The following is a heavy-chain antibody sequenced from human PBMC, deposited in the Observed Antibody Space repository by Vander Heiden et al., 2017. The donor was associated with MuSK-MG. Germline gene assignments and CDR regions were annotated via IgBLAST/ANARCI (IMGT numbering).Heavy chain of an antibody. CDR2: ISPCDSDT. CDR1: GYSFTSYW. V-gene: IGHV5-51*01. Sequence: EVQLVQSGAEVKKPGESLKISCKGSGYSFTSYWIGWVRQMPGKGLEWMGIISPCDSDTRYSPSFQGQVTISADKSISTAYLQWSSLKASDTAMYYCARKTRYYYYYMDVWGKGTTVTVSS. CDR3: ARKTRYYYYYMDV. J-gene: IGHJ6*03.